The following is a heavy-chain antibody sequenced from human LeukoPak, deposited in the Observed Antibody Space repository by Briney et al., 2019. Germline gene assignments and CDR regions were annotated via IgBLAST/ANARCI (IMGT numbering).Heavy chain of an antibody. CDR3: ARDVEYCSGGSCYAYDY. CDR2: IYSGGST. Sequence: PGGSLRLSCAASGFTVSSNYMCWVRQTPGKGLEWVSVIYSGGSTYYADSVKGRFTISRDNSKNTLYLQMNSLRAEDTAVYYCARDVEYCSGGSCYAYDYWGQGTLVTVSS. D-gene: IGHD2-15*01. CDR1: GFTVSSNY. V-gene: IGHV3-53*01. J-gene: IGHJ4*02.